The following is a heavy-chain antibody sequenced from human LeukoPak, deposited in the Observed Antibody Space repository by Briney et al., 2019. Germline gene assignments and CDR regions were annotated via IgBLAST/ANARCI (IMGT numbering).Heavy chain of an antibody. D-gene: IGHD1-14*01. Sequence: SETLSLTCTVSGVSISSNYWNWIRQPPGKGLEWIGYIYTRGSTNYNLSLKSRVTISVDTSKNQFSLKLSSVTAADTAMYYCASGPGDFQHWGRGTLVTVSS. V-gene: IGHV4-4*09. CDR2: IYTRGST. CDR3: ASGPGDFQH. CDR1: GVSISSNY. J-gene: IGHJ1*01.